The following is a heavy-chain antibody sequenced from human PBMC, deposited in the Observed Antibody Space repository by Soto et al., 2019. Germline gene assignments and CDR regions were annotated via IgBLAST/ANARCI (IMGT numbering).Heavy chain of an antibody. Sequence: PGGSLRLSCAASGFTFSSYGMHWVRQAPGKGLEWVAVISYDGSNKYYADSVKGRFTISRDNSKNTLYLQMNSLRAEDTAVYYCAKDQSSGWYGLFSYFQHWGQGTLVTVSS. CDR3: AKDQSSGWYGLFSYFQH. CDR1: GFTFSSYG. CDR2: ISYDGSNK. V-gene: IGHV3-30*18. D-gene: IGHD6-19*01. J-gene: IGHJ1*01.